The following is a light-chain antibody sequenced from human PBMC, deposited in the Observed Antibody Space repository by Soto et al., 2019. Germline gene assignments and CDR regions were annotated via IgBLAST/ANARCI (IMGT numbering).Light chain of an antibody. CDR2: EVS. Sequence: QSALTQPASVSGSPGQSITISCTGTSSDVGGYNYVSWYQQHPGKAPKLMIYEVSNRPSGVSNRFSGSKSGNTASLTISGLQAEDEADYYCRSYTSSSTPVVFGGGTKRTVL. V-gene: IGLV2-14*01. J-gene: IGLJ2*01. CDR3: RSYTSSSTPVV. CDR1: SSDVGGYNY.